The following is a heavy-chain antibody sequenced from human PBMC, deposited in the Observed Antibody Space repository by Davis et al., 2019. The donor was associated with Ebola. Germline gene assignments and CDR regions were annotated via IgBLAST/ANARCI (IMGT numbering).Heavy chain of an antibody. D-gene: IGHD5/OR15-5a*01. CDR1: GGSIISSSYY. J-gene: IGHJ5*02. Sequence: MPGGSLRLSCTVSGGSIISSSYYLGWIRQPPGKGLEWIGYIYYSGSTNYNPSLKSRVTISVDTSKNQFSLKLSSVTAADTAVYYCARRGPVDDLTRPPLYNWFDPWGQGTLVTVSS. CDR2: IYYSGST. V-gene: IGHV4-61*05. CDR3: ARRGPVDDLTRPPLYNWFDP.